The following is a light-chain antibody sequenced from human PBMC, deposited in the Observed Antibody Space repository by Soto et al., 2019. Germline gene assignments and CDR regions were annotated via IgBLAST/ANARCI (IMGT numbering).Light chain of an antibody. J-gene: IGKJ1*01. Sequence: DIQMTQSPSALSASVGDRVTITCRASQSISSCLTWYQQKPGKAPKVLIFDASSLESGVPSRFSGSGSATDFTLTISSLQPEDFATYYCQQYNNYPCTFARGTKVDIK. CDR2: DAS. V-gene: IGKV1-5*01. CDR3: QQYNNYPCT. CDR1: QSISSC.